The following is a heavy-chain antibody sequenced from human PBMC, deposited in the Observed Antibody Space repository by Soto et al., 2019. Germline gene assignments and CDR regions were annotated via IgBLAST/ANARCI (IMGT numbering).Heavy chain of an antibody. CDR2: ISSSSSYI. CDR1: GFTFSSYS. Sequence: GGSLRLSCAASGFTFSSYSMNWVRQAPGKGLEWVSSISSSSSYIYYADSVKGRFTISRDNAKNSLYLQMNSLRAEETAVYYCARAASDLVYDFWTPIYMDVWGKGTTVTVSS. D-gene: IGHD3-3*01. V-gene: IGHV3-21*01. J-gene: IGHJ6*03. CDR3: ARAASDLVYDFWTPIYMDV.